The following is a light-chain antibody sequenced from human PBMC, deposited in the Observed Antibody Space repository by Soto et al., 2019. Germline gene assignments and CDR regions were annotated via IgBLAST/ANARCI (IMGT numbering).Light chain of an antibody. Sequence: EGVLTQSTAPLSLSPGERATLSCRASQSVTNDYLAWYQHKPGQAPRLLIYGASSGATDIPDRFSGSGSGTDFTLTISRLEPEDFAVYYCQQYGGSPITFGAWTRLEFK. V-gene: IGKV3-20*01. J-gene: IGKJ5*01. CDR2: GAS. CDR1: QSVTNDY. CDR3: QQYGGSPIT.